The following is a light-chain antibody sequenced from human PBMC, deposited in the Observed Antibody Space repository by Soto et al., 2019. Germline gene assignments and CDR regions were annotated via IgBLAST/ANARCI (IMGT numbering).Light chain of an antibody. CDR3: AAWDGSLNGYV. CDR1: SSNIGSNT. J-gene: IGLJ1*01. V-gene: IGLV1-44*01. CDR2: SND. Sequence: QSALTQPPSASGTPGQRVTISCSGSSSNIGSNTVNWYQQLPGTAPKLLIYSNDQRPSGVHDRFSGSKSGTSASLAISGLQSEDEADYYCAAWDGSLNGYVFGTGTKLTVL.